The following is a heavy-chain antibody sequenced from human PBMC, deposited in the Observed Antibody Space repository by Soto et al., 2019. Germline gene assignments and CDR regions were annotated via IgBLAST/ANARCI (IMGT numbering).Heavy chain of an antibody. CDR3: AREPLD. V-gene: IGHV4-59*12. CDR1: GCSISGYY. CDR2: IYYTGRT. J-gene: IGHJ4*02. Sequence: SETLSLTCTVSGCSISGYYWSWIRQPPGKGLEWIGYIYYTGRTNYNPSLKSRVTISLDTSKNQFSLKLSSVTAADTAVYYCAREPLDWGQGTLVTVS.